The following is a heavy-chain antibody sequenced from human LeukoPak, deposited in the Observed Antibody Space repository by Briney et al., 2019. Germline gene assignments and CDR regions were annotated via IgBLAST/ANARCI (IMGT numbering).Heavy chain of an antibody. V-gene: IGHV3-15*01. CDR2: IKSKTDGGTT. Sequence: GGSLRLSCAASGFTFSGSAMHWVRQASGKGLEWVGRIKSKTDGGTTDYAAPVKGRFTISRDDSKNTLYLQMNSLKTEDTAVYYCTTGRYYGNAFDIWGQGTMVTVSS. D-gene: IGHD3-10*01. CDR3: TTGRYYGNAFDI. J-gene: IGHJ3*02. CDR1: GFTFSGSA.